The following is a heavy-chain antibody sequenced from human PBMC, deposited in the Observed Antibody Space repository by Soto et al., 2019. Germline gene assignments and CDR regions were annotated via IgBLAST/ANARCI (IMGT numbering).Heavy chain of an antibody. CDR1: GDSISSGGYY. Sequence: QVQLQESGPGLVKPSQTLSLTCSVSGDSISSGGYYWSWFRQHPGKGLEWIGNIYYSGSTYYNPSLKSRVTISVDTSKNQFSLKLSSVTAADTAVYHCARAWFGELYWFDPWGQGTLVTVSS. CDR2: IYYSGST. J-gene: IGHJ5*02. CDR3: ARAWFGELYWFDP. V-gene: IGHV4-31*03. D-gene: IGHD3-10*01.